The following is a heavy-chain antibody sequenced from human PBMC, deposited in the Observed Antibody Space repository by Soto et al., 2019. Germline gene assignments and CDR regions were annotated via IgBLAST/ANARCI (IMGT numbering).Heavy chain of an antibody. J-gene: IGHJ6*02. Sequence: QVQLVQSGAEVKKPGASVKVACKASGYTFTSYGISWVRQAPGQGLEWMGWISAYNGNTNYAQKLQGRVTMTTDTSTSTAYMELRSLRSDDTAVYYCARRKSGEIVVVPAAISAARVGSVYYYGMDVWGQGTTVTVSS. D-gene: IGHD2-2*02. CDR3: ARRKSGEIVVVPAAISAARVGSVYYYGMDV. V-gene: IGHV1-18*04. CDR2: ISAYNGNT. CDR1: GYTFTSYG.